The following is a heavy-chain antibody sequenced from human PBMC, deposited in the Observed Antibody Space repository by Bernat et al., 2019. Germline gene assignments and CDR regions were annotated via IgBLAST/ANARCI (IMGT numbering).Heavy chain of an antibody. CDR1: GFTFSSYS. D-gene: IGHD2-2*01. CDR3: ARGEAYCSSTSCYVHGDAFDI. V-gene: IGHV3-21*01. CDR2: ISSSSSYI. J-gene: IGHJ3*02. Sequence: VQLVESGGGLVKPGGSLRLSCAASGFTFSSYSMNWVRQAPGKGLEWVSSISSSSSYIYYADSVKGRFTISRDNAKNSLYLQMNSLRAEDTAVYYCARGEAYCSSTSCYVHGDAFDIWGQGTMVTVSS.